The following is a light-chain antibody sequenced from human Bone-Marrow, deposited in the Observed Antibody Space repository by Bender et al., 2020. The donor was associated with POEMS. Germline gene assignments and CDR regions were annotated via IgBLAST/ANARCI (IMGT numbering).Light chain of an antibody. J-gene: IGLJ1*01. Sequence: QSALTQPASVSGSPGQSITISCTGTSSDVGSYNLVSWYQQHPGKAPKLMIYEVSKRPSGVSNRFSGSNSGNTATLTITETQATDEADYYCQAWDSGSNVFGTGTKVTVL. CDR2: EVS. CDR1: SSDVGSYNL. V-gene: IGLV2-23*02. CDR3: QAWDSGSNV.